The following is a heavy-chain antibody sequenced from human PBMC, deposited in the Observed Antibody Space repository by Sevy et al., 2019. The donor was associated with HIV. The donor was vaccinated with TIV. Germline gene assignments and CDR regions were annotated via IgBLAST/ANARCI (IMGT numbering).Heavy chain of an antibody. CDR3: ARGIVVMDWYFDL. Sequence: GGSLRLSCAASGFTFSDYYLSWIRQAPGKGLEWLSYISTSSSYTNYADSVEGRFTLSRDNTKNSLYLHMNSLRAEDTAVYYCARGIVVMDWYFDLWGRGTLVTVSS. D-gene: IGHD2-21*01. V-gene: IGHV3-11*06. CDR1: GFTFSDYY. CDR2: ISTSSSYT. J-gene: IGHJ2*01.